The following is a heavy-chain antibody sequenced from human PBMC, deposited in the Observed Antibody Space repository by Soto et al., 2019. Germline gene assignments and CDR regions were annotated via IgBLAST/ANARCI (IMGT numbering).Heavy chain of an antibody. J-gene: IGHJ6*02. V-gene: IGHV1-69*13. Sequence: ASVKVSCKASGGTFSSYAISWVRQAPGQGLEWMGGIIPIFGTANYAQKFQGRVTITADESTSTAYMELSSLRSEDTAVYYCAREMGYSYGYYYYYGMDVWGQGTTVTVSS. CDR3: AREMGYSYGYYYYYGMDV. D-gene: IGHD5-18*01. CDR2: IIPIFGTA. CDR1: GGTFSSYA.